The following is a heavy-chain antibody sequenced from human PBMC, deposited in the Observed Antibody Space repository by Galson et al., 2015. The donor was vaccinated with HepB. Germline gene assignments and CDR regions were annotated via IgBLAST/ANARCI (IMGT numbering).Heavy chain of an antibody. J-gene: IGHJ4*02. CDR2: ISSSSSTI. V-gene: IGHV3-48*04. Sequence: SLRLSCAASGFTFSSYSMNWVRQAPGKGLEWVSYISSSSSTIYYADSVKGRFTISRDNAKNSLYLQMNSLRAEDTAVYYCARDSLSAPPYQLWFSLDYWGQGTLVTVSS. CDR1: GFTFSSYS. D-gene: IGHD5-18*01. CDR3: ARDSLSAPPYQLWFSLDY.